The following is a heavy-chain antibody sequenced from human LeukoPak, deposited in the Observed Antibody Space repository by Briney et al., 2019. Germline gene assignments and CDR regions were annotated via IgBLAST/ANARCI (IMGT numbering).Heavy chain of an antibody. J-gene: IGHJ4*02. Sequence: GVSLRLSCSASGFTFSSYAMHWLRQAPGKGLEYVSAISSNGGSTYYADSVKGRFTISRDNSKNTLYLQMSSLRAEDTAVYYCVTDRRGILVRGTTFDYWGQGTLVTVSS. CDR1: GFTFSSYA. CDR2: ISSNGGST. CDR3: VTDRRGILVRGTTFDY. V-gene: IGHV3-64D*06. D-gene: IGHD3-10*01.